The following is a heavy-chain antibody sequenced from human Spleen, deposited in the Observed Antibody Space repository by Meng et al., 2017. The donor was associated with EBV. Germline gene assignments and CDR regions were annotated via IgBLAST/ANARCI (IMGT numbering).Heavy chain of an antibody. CDR3: SRDLAGPFDD. CDR2: INEIGGTT. V-gene: IGHV3-74*01. J-gene: IGHJ4*02. CDR1: GFTFSTFW. Sequence: EGQVVESGGALVQPGGSLRLFCAVSGFTFSTFWMHWVRQVPGKGLVWVARINEIGGTTTYADSVKGRFTISRDNPGNTLYLQMNSLRAEDTGVYFCSRDLAGPFDDWGQGTLVTVSS.